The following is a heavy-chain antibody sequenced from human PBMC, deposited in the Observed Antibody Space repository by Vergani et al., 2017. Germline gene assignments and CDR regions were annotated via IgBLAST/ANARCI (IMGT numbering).Heavy chain of an antibody. V-gene: IGHV3-48*03. CDR1: GFTFSSYE. Sequence: EVQLVESGGGLVQPGGSLRLSCAASGFTFSSYEMNWVRQAPGKGLEWVSYISSSGSTIYYADSVKGRFTISRDNAKNTLYLQMNSLRAEDTAVYYCARDLAGYFDYWGQGTLVTVSS. CDR3: ARDLAGYFDY. J-gene: IGHJ4*02. CDR2: ISSSGSTI.